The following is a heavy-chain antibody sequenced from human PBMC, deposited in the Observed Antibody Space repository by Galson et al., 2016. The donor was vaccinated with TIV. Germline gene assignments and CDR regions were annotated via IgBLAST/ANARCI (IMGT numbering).Heavy chain of an antibody. CDR2: VNPGGSTI. J-gene: IGHJ3*02. CDR3: ARQYDFGDYRGDAFDI. Sequence: QSGAEVKKPGESLKISCKASGYSFTSQWIAWARQVPGKGLEWVGVVNPGGSTIRYSPSFQGQVTISSDKSISTAYLQWISLRASATATYYCARQYDFGDYRGDAFDIWGQGTVVIVSS. CDR1: GYSFTSQW. D-gene: IGHD4-17*01. V-gene: IGHV5-51*03.